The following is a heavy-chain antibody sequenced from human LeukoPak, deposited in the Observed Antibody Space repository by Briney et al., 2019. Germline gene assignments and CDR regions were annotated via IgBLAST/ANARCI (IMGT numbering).Heavy chain of an antibody. CDR1: GGSISSNNW. J-gene: IGHJ4*02. CDR2: IYHSGSP. CDR3: ARVNINNWHSCDY. V-gene: IGHV4-4*02. Sequence: SETLSLTCAVSGGSISSNNWWGWVRQPPGKGLEWIGKIYHSGSPNYNPSLKSRVTISVDKSRNHFSLNLSSVTAADTAVYYCARVNINNWHSCDYWGQGTLVAVSS. D-gene: IGHD1-1*01.